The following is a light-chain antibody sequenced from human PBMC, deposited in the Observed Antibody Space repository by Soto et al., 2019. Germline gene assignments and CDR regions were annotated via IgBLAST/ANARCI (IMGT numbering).Light chain of an antibody. CDR3: QQYNKWPIT. Sequence: EIVMTQSPATLSVSPGERATLSCRASQSVSNNLAWYQQKPGQAPRLLIYGASTRATGIPARFSGSGSGTDFTLTISSLQSEDFAVYSCQQYNKWPITFGQGTRLEI. V-gene: IGKV3D-15*01. J-gene: IGKJ5*01. CDR1: QSVSNN. CDR2: GAS.